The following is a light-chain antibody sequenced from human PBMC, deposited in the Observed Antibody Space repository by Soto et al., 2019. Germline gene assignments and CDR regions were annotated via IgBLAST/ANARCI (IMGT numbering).Light chain of an antibody. Sequence: QSVLTQPPSASGSPGQSVTISCTGTSSDVGGYNYVSWYQQHPGKAPKLMIYEVSKRPSGVPDRFSSSKSGNTASLTVSGLRAEDEADYYCSSYAGSNNWDVVFGGGTKVTVL. V-gene: IGLV2-8*01. CDR3: SSYAGSNNWDVV. CDR2: EVS. CDR1: SSDVGGYNY. J-gene: IGLJ2*01.